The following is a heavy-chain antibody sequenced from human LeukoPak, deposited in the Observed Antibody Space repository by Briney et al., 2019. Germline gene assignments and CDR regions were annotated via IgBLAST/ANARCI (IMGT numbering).Heavy chain of an antibody. CDR2: IWYDGSKK. J-gene: IGHJ4*02. CDR1: GFSFSSHG. V-gene: IGHV3-33*01. CDR3: ARDLSLYCSGGSCYSLNY. Sequence: GGSLRLSCAASGFSFSSHGFFWVRQAPGKGLEWVALIWYDGSKKLYADSVKGRFTISRDNAKNSLYLQMNSLRAEDTAVYYCARDLSLYCSGGSCYSLNYWGQGTLVTVSS. D-gene: IGHD2-15*01.